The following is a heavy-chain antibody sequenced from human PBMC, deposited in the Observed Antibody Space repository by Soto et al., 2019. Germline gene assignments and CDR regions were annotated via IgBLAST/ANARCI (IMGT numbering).Heavy chain of an antibody. CDR3: ARGYSSSWYNYYYGMDV. CDR2: IIPIFGTA. V-gene: IGHV1-69*12. D-gene: IGHD6-13*01. J-gene: IGHJ6*02. CDR1: GGTFSSYA. Sequence: QVQLVQSGAEEKKPGSSVKVSCKASGGTFSSYAISWVRQAPGQGLEWMGGIIPIFGTANYAQKFQGRVTITADESTSTAYMELSSLRSEDTAVYYCARGYSSSWYNYYYGMDVWGQGTTVTVSS.